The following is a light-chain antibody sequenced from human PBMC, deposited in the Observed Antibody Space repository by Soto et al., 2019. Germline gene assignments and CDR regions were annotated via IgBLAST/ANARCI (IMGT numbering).Light chain of an antibody. CDR1: QSVSSS. V-gene: IGKV3-15*01. CDR3: KQYDNWPRT. Sequence: EIVMTQSPATLSVSPGERATLSCRASQSVSSSLAWYQQKPGQAPRLLIYGASTRATGIPARFSGSGSGTEFTLTISGLQSEDFEVYYCKQYDNWPRTFGQGTKVEIK. CDR2: GAS. J-gene: IGKJ1*01.